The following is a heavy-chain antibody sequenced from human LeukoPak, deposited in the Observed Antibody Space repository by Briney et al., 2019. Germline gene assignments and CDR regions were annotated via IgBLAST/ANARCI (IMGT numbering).Heavy chain of an antibody. D-gene: IGHD4-23*01. CDR3: AREGYGGNSYYYYYMDV. CDR2: IYTSGST. J-gene: IGHJ6*03. CDR1: GGSISSGGYY. Sequence: SETLSLTCTVSGGSISSGGYYWSWIRQHPGKGLEWIGRIYTSGSTNYNPSLKSRVTMSVDTSKNQFSLKLSSVTAADTAVYYCAREGYGGNSYYYYYMDVWGKGTTVTVSS. V-gene: IGHV4-61*02.